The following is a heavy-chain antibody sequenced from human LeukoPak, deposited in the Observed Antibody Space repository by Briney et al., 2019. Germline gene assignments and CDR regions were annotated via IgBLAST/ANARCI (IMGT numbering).Heavy chain of an antibody. J-gene: IGHJ3*02. CDR1: GFTFSIYA. V-gene: IGHV3-23*01. Sequence: GGSLRLSCAASGFTFSIYAMSWVRQAPGKGLEWVSAISGSGGSTYHADSVKGRFTISRDNSKNTLYLQMNSLRAEDTAVYYRAKDLYYYDSSGYPNDAFDIWGQGTMVTVSS. CDR3: AKDLYYYDSSGYPNDAFDI. CDR2: ISGSGGST. D-gene: IGHD3-22*01.